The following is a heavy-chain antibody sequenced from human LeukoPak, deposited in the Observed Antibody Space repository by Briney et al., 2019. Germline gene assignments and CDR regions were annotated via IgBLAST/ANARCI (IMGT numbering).Heavy chain of an antibody. V-gene: IGHV4-39*01. J-gene: IGHJ4*02. CDR3: ARLLVVRGVMD. D-gene: IGHD3-10*01. CDR1: GGSISSSSYY. CDR2: IYYSGST. Sequence: PSETLSLTCTVSGGSISSSSYYWGWIRQPPGKGLEWIGSIYYSGSTYYHPSLKSRVTISVDTSKNQFSLKLSSVTAADTAVYYCARLLVVRGVMDWGQGTPVTVSS.